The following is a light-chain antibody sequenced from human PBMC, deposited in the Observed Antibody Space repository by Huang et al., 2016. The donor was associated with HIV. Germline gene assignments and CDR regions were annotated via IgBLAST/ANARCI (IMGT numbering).Light chain of an antibody. CDR3: QQYDNLPLT. CDR2: DAT. CDR1: QDISDY. V-gene: IGKV1-33*01. J-gene: IGKJ4*01. Sequence: DIQMTQSPSSLSASVGDRVTITCQASQDISDYLNWYQKSPGKAPKILIFDATKLETGVPSRFRGSGSGTNFTFTITSLQPEDIGTYFCQQYDNLPLTFGGGTEVEIK.